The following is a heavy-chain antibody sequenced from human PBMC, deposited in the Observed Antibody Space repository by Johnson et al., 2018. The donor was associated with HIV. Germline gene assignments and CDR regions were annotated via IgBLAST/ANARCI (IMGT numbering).Heavy chain of an antibody. CDR3: ARDQGGFVVVVAACLWAFDI. D-gene: IGHD2-15*01. V-gene: IGHV3-66*02. Sequence: VQLVESGGGLVKPGGSLRLSCAASGFTFSDYYMSWVRQAPGKGLEWVSAIYSGGSTYYTDSVKGRFTVSRDSSKNKLYLQMNSLRAGDPVVYYCARDQGGFVVVVAACLWAFDIWGQGTMVTVSS. J-gene: IGHJ3*02. CDR2: IYSGGST. CDR1: GFTFSDYY.